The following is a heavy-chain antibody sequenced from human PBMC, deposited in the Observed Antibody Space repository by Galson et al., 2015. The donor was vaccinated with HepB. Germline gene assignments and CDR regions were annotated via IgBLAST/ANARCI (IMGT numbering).Heavy chain of an antibody. V-gene: IGHV3-30*18. CDR3: AKDEQWLSYYYYGIDV. CDR2: ISYDGSNK. J-gene: IGHJ6*02. CDR1: GFTFSSYG. Sequence: SLRLSCAASGFTFSSYGMHWVRQAPGKGLEWAAVISYDGSNKYYADSVKGRFTTSRDNSKNTLYLQMNSLRAEDTAVYYCAKDEQWLSYYYYGIDVWGQGTTVTVSS. D-gene: IGHD6-19*01.